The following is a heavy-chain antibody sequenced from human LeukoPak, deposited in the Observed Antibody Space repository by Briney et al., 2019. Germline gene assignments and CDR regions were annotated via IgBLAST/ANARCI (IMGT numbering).Heavy chain of an antibody. CDR3: ARDNRWACDY. V-gene: IGHV3-9*01. D-gene: IGHD3-16*02. CDR1: GFTFDDYA. CDR2: ISWNSGSI. J-gene: IGHJ4*02. Sequence: PGRSLRLSCAASGFTFDDYAMHWVRQAPGKGLEWVSGISWNSGSIGYADSVKGRFTISRDNAKNSLYLQMNSLRAEDTAVYYCARDNRWACDYWGQGTLVTVSS.